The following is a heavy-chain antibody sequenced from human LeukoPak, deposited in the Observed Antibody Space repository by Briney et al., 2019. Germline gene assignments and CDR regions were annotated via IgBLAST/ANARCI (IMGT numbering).Heavy chain of an antibody. CDR1: GFTFSSYA. J-gene: IGHJ4*02. Sequence: GGSLRPSCAASGFTFSSYAMHWVRQAPGKGLEWVAVISYDGSNKYYADSVKGRFTISRDNSKNTLYLQMNSLRAEDTAVYYCARDGGYSSSWYDFDYWGQGTLVTVSS. CDR3: ARDGGYSSSWYDFDY. D-gene: IGHD6-13*01. CDR2: ISYDGSNK. V-gene: IGHV3-30*04.